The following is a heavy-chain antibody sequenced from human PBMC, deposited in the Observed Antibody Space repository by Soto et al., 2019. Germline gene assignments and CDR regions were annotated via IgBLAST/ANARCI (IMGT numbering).Heavy chain of an antibody. J-gene: IGHJ6*02. D-gene: IGHD3-22*01. CDR3: ARPDEGGYSSNHHYYYALDV. CDR2: IIPIFDIT. Sequence: SVKVSCKASGGTFRSYSISWVRQAPGQGLEWMGGIIPIFDITNYAQKFQGRATITADESTSTAYMELSSLGSDNTAVYYCARPDEGGYSSNHHYYYALDVWGQGTTVTVSS. CDR1: GGTFRSYS. V-gene: IGHV1-69*13.